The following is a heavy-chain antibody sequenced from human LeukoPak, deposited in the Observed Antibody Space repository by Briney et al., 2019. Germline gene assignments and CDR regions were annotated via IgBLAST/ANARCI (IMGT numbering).Heavy chain of an antibody. V-gene: IGHV4-39*01. CDR1: GDSISSSTYY. CDR3: ARRGTSGWFDY. J-gene: IGHJ4*02. Sequence: SETLSLTCTVSGDSISSSTYYWGRIRQPPGKGLEWIGSIYYSGSTYYNPSLKSRVTLSVDTSKNQFSLKLTSVTAADTAVYYCARRGTSGWFDYWGQGTLVTVSS. CDR2: IYYSGST. D-gene: IGHD6-25*01.